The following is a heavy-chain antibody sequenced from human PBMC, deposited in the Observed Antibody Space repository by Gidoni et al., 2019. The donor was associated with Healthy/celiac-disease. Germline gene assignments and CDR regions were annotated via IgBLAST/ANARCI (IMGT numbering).Heavy chain of an antibody. CDR3: ARRRPSSGKDAFDI. Sequence: QLQLQESGPGLMKPSEPLSLTCPVSCGPLSSSSYYWGWTRQPPGKGLEWIGSIDYSGSTYYNPSLKSRVTISVDTSKNQFSLKLSSVTAADTAVYYCARRRPSSGKDAFDIWGQGTMVTVSS. CDR2: IDYSGST. CDR1: CGPLSSSSYY. J-gene: IGHJ3*02. V-gene: IGHV4-39*01. D-gene: IGHD6-19*01.